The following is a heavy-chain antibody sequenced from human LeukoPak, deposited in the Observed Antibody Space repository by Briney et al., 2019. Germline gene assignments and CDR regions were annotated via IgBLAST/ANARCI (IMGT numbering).Heavy chain of an antibody. J-gene: IGHJ5*02. D-gene: IGHD2-8*01. Sequence: GGSLRLSCAASGFTFSTYAMSWVRQAPGKGLEWVSFISASGGETYYADSVRGRFTTSRDNSKNTLFLQMNSLRAEDTAVYYCANDNVSWGQGTLVTVSS. V-gene: IGHV3-23*01. CDR3: ANDNVS. CDR1: GFTFSTYA. CDR2: ISASGGET.